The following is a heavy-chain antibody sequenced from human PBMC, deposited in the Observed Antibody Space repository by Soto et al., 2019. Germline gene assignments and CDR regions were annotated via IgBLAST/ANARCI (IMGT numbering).Heavy chain of an antibody. V-gene: IGHV1-69*06. CDR2: IIPIFGTA. CDR3: ARGYSGYPYYYYGMDV. D-gene: IGHD5-12*01. J-gene: IGHJ6*02. Sequence: QVQLVQSGAEVKKPGSSVKVSCKASGGTFSSYAISWVRQAPGQGLEWMGGIIPIFGTANYAQKFQGRVTITADKSTSTAYMELSSLRSADTAVYYCARGYSGYPYYYYGMDVWGQGTTVTVSS. CDR1: GGTFSSYA.